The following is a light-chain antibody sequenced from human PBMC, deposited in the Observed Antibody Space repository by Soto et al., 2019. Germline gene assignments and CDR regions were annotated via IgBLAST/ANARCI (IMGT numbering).Light chain of an antibody. Sequence: QSVLTQPASVSGSPGQSITISCTGTSNDVGAYNFVSWYQQHPGKAPKLLIYEVSNRPSEISDRFSGSKSVNTASLTISGLQTEDEADYYCNSYTSSITPCVFGTGTKVTVL. CDR3: NSYTSSITPCV. CDR1: SNDVGAYNF. CDR2: EVS. J-gene: IGLJ1*01. V-gene: IGLV2-14*01.